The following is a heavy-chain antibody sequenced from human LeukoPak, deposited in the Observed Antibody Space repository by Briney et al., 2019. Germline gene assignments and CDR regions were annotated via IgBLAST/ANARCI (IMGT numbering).Heavy chain of an antibody. J-gene: IGHJ6*02. CDR3: ARHFSTYSYGLDV. CDR2: ISSSGSTI. V-gene: IGHV3-48*03. CDR1: GFTFSSYE. D-gene: IGHD3-3*02. Sequence: QTGGSLRLSCAASGFTFSSYEMNWVRQAPGKGLEWVSYISSSGSTIYYADSVKGRFTISRDNAENSLYLQMNSLRPEDTAVYYCARHFSTYSYGLDVWGQGTTVTVSS.